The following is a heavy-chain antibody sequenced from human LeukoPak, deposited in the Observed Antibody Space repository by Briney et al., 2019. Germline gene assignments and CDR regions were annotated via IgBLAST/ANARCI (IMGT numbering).Heavy chain of an antibody. D-gene: IGHD4-17*01. CDR1: GYKFTNYW. Sequence: KRGESLKISCKASGYKFTNYWVGWVRQMPGKGLGWMTIIYPGDSETRYSPSFQGQVTISADKSIGTMYLQWSSLKASDTAMYYCARALRTGQGDYVPVLWGQGTLVIVSS. V-gene: IGHV5-51*01. J-gene: IGHJ4*02. CDR2: IYPGDSET. CDR3: ARALRTGQGDYVPVL.